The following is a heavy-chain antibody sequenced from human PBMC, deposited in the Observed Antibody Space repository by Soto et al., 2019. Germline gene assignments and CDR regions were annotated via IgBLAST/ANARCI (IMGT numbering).Heavy chain of an antibody. CDR2: IIPIFGTA. CDR1: GGTFSSYA. J-gene: IGHJ5*02. Sequence: SVKVSCKASGGTFSSYAISWVRQAPGQGLEWMGGIIPIFGTANYAQKFQGRVTITADESTSTAYMELSSLRSEDTAVYYCARVIDSSGYYSGGVNWFDPWGQGTLGTVSS. D-gene: IGHD3-22*01. V-gene: IGHV1-69*13. CDR3: ARVIDSSGYYSGGVNWFDP.